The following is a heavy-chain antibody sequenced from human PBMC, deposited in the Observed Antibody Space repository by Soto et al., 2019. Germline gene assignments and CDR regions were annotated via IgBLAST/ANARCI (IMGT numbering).Heavy chain of an antibody. D-gene: IGHD3-3*01. CDR2: ISAYNGNT. Sequence: GASVKVSCKASGYTFTSYGISWVRQAPGQGLEWMGWISAYNGNTNYAQKLQGRVTMTTDTSTSTAYMELRSLRSDDTAVYYCARSRGLDFWSGYPGDYYGMDVWGQGTTVTAP. J-gene: IGHJ6*02. CDR3: ARSRGLDFWSGYPGDYYGMDV. V-gene: IGHV1-18*04. CDR1: GYTFTSYG.